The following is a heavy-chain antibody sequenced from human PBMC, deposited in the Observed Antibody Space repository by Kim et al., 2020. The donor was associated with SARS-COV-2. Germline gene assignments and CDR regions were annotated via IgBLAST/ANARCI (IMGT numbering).Heavy chain of an antibody. J-gene: IGHJ4*02. CDR2: IYHSGST. CDR3: ARGFVELRWSPGVGFDY. Sequence: SETLSLTCAVSGGSISSGGYSWSWIRQPPGKGLEWIGYIYHSGSTYYNPSLKSRVTISVDRSKNQFSLKLSSVTAADTAVYYCARGFVELRWSPGVGFDYWGQGTLVTVSS. D-gene: IGHD4-17*01. CDR1: GGSISSGGYS. V-gene: IGHV4-30-2*01.